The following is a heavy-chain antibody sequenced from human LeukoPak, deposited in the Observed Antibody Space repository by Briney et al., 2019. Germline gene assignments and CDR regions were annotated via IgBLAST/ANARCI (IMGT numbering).Heavy chain of an antibody. CDR3: AHKTCHNYFDY. J-gene: IGHJ4*02. CDR2: IYWNDDK. Sequence: SGPTLVKPTQTLTLTCTFSGSSLSTTGVGVGWIRQPPGKALEGLALIYWNDDKRYSPSPKSRLTITKDPSKNQVVLRMTNMDPVDTATYYCAHKTCHNYFDYWGQGTLVTVSS. D-gene: IGHD5/OR15-5a*01. V-gene: IGHV2-5*01. CDR1: GSSLSTTGVG.